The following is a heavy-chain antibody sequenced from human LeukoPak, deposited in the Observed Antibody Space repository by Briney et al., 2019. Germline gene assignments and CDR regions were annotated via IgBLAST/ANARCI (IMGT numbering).Heavy chain of an antibody. Sequence: GGSLRLSCAASGFTFSSYAMSWVRQAPGKGLEWVSAISGSGGSTYYADSVKGRFTISRDNSKNTLYLQMNSLRAEDTAVYYCAKEPPYDFWSGYYATYYFDYWGQGTLVTVSS. D-gene: IGHD3-3*01. J-gene: IGHJ4*02. CDR3: AKEPPYDFWSGYYATYYFDY. CDR2: ISGSGGST. CDR1: GFTFSSYA. V-gene: IGHV3-23*01.